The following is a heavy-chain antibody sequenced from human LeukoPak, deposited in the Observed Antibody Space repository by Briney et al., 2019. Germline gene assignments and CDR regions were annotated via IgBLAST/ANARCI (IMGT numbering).Heavy chain of an antibody. CDR3: AKEIASCGGDCYSLLDY. V-gene: IGHV3-23*01. CDR1: GFTFNSAS. D-gene: IGHD2-21*02. CDR2: LSGASGRA. J-gene: IGHJ4*02. Sequence: GGSLRLSCAASGFTFNSASMGWVGLAPGKGLQWVSVLSGASGRAYYADSVKGRFTISRDNSKNTVFLQMNSLRVEDTAVYYCAKEIASCGGDCYSLLDYWGQGSLVTVSS.